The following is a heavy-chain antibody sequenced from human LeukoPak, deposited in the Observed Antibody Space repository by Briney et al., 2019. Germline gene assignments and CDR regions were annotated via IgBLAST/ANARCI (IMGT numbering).Heavy chain of an antibody. V-gene: IGHV1-18*01. Sequence: GASVKVSCKASGYIFTTYGFSWVRQAPGQGLEWMGWISAYNGNTNYAQKLQGRVTMTTDTSTNTAYMELRSLRSDDTAVYYCARDHSSSGQLFDYWGQGTLVTVSS. D-gene: IGHD6-13*01. CDR3: ARDHSSSGQLFDY. CDR2: ISAYNGNT. CDR1: GYIFTTYG. J-gene: IGHJ4*02.